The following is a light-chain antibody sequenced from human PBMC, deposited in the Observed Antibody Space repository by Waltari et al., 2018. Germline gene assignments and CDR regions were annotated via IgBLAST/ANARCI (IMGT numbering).Light chain of an antibody. CDR3: QAWDSSTYV. J-gene: IGLJ1*01. Sequence: SYELTQPPSVPVSPGPTASLTRSGDQFGDKSDCGYQQKPGQSPVLVTYLDTKRPSAIPERFSGSKSGNTATLTISGTQTMDEADYYCQAWDSSTYVFGTGTKVTVL. CDR2: LDT. CDR1: QFGDKS. V-gene: IGLV3-1*01.